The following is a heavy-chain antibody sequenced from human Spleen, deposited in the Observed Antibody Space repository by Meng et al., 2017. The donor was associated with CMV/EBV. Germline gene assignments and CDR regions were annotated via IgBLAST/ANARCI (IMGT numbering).Heavy chain of an antibody. CDR1: GFTFSSHA. D-gene: IGHD6-13*01. CDR2: ITASGGST. V-gene: IGHV3-23*01. CDR3: AKDHSASWYRDYFDY. J-gene: IGHJ4*02. Sequence: SGFTFSSHAMSWVRQAPGKGLEWVSAITASGGSTYHADSVTGRFTISRDNSKNTLYLQMNSLRAEDAAVYYCAKDHSASWYRDYFDYWGQGTLVTVSS.